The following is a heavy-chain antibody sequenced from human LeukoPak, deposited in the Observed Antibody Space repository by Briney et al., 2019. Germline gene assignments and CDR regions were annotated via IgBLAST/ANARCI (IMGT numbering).Heavy chain of an antibody. D-gene: IGHD3-3*01. CDR1: GFTFSSYW. J-gene: IGHJ4*02. V-gene: IGHV3-74*01. CDR2: INSDGSST. Sequence: GWALRLSCAASGFTFSSYWMHWVRQAPGKGLVWVSRINSDGSSTSYADSVKGRFTIPRDNATNTLYLQMNSLRAEDTAVYYCAVGVVNFDCWGQGTLVTVSS. CDR3: AVGVVNFDC.